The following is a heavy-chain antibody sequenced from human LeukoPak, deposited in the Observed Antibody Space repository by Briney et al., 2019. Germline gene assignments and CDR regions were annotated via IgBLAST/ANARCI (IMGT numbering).Heavy chain of an antibody. CDR3: ARMYSPRYSGSYYHDY. J-gene: IGHJ4*02. D-gene: IGHD1-26*01. V-gene: IGHV4-61*02. Sequence: PSETLSLTCTVSGGSISSGSYYWSWIRQPAGKGLEWIGRIYTSGSTNYNPSLKSRVTISVDTSKNQFSLKLSSVTAADTAVYYCARMYSPRYSGSYYHDYWGQGTLVTVSS. CDR2: IYTSGST. CDR1: GGSISSGSYY.